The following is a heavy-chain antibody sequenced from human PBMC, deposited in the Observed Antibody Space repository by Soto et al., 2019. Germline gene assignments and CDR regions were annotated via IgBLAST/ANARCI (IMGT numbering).Heavy chain of an antibody. CDR2: SYYSGST. V-gene: IGHV4-31*03. J-gene: IGHJ5*02. CDR3: PRESRYWFDP. Sequence: SETLSLTCTVSGASISSGGYYWSWIRQHPEKGLEWIGYSYYSGSTYYNPSFKSRVSSSVDTSENQFYLKLSSVAAADASVYYCPRESRYWFDPWGQGTLVTVSS. CDR1: GASISSGGYY.